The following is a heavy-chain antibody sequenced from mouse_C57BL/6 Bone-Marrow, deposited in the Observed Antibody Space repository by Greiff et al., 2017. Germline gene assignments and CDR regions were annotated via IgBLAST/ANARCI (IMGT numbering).Heavy chain of an antibody. J-gene: IGHJ2*01. CDR2: IYPRSGNT. D-gene: IGHD1-1*01. V-gene: IGHV1-81*01. CDR3: ARDYGSYFDY. Sequence: QVQLQQSGAELARPGASVKLSCKASGYTFTSYGISWVKQGTGQGLEWIGEIYPRSGNTYYNEKFKGKATLTADKSSSTAYMELRSLTSEDSAVYFCARDYGSYFDYWGQGTTLTVSS. CDR1: GYTFTSYG.